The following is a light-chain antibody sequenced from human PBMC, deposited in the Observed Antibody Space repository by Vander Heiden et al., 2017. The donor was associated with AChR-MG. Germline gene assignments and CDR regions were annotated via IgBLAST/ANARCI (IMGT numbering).Light chain of an antibody. J-gene: IGLJ2*01. Sequence: QSVLTQPPSASGTPVQRVTISCSGSSSNVGSNSVNWYQQLPGTAPKLLIYSNHQRPSGVPDRFSGSKSGTSASLAISGLQSEDEADYYCAAWDGSLNGVLFGGGTKLTVL. V-gene: IGLV1-44*01. CDR3: AAWDGSLNGVL. CDR2: SNH. CDR1: SSNVGSNS.